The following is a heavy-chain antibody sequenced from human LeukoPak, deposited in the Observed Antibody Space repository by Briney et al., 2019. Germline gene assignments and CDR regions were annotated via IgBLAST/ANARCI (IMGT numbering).Heavy chain of an antibody. J-gene: IGHJ4*02. D-gene: IGHD3-10*01. V-gene: IGHV1-2*02. Sequence: ASLKVSCKASGYTFIGYYIHWVRQAPGEGLEWMGWINPHIGGTNYAQKFQGRVTMTRDTSMSTAYMELTRLTSDDTAVYYCARDLNMVRGVPGYWGQGTLVTVSS. CDR3: ARDLNMVRGVPGY. CDR1: GYTFIGYY. CDR2: INPHIGGT.